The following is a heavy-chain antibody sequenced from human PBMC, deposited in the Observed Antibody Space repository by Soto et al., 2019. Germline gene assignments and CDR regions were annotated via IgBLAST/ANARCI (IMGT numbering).Heavy chain of an antibody. D-gene: IGHD6-19*01. CDR2: ISHDGSET. Sequence: QVQLVESGGGVVQPGRSLRLACVASGFNLATTGMHWVRQALGKGLEWAAMISHDGSETDYGDSVKGRFTIYRDNSESTLYLQMNSLRTEDTAVYYCAKDWGSSGWFNWFDSWGQGAPVTVSS. CDR3: AKDWGSSGWFNWFDS. V-gene: IGHV3-30*18. J-gene: IGHJ5*01. CDR1: GFNLATTG.